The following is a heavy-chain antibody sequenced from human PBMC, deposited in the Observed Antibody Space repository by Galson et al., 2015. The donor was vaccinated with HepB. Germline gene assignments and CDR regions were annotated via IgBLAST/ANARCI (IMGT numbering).Heavy chain of an antibody. CDR3: AKGSGVGRYYYYMDV. CDR2: ISYDGSNK. Sequence: SLRLSCAASGLTFSSYGMHWVCQAPGKGLEWVAVISYDGSNKYYADSVKGRFTISRDNSKNTLYLQMNSLRAEDTAVYYCAKGSGVGRYYYYMDVWGKGTTVTVSS. D-gene: IGHD1-14*01. CDR1: GLTFSSYG. V-gene: IGHV3-30*18. J-gene: IGHJ6*03.